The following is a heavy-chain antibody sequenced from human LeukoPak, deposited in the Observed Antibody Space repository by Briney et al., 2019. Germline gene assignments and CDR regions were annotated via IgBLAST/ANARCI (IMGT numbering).Heavy chain of an antibody. D-gene: IGHD3-22*01. CDR1: ADSISSYY. CDR2: MYYSGRT. V-gene: IGHV4-59*01. J-gene: IGHJ4*02. Sequence: SETLSLTCTVSADSISSYYFAWNRQPPGKGLEWIAYMYYSGRTNYNPSLKSRATMSVDTSKDQFSLKLSSVTAADTAFYYCARVGYDSSGNWYYFDYWGQRTLVTVSS. CDR3: ARVGYDSSGNWYYFDY.